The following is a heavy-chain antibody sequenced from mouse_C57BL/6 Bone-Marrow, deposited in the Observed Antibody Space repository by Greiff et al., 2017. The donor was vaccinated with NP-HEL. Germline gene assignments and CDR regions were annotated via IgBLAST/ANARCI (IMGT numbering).Heavy chain of an antibody. J-gene: IGHJ3*01. CDR1: GYSITSGYY. CDR2: ISYDGSN. V-gene: IGHV3-6*01. CDR3: ASQAGGYSWFAY. D-gene: IGHD2-3*01. Sequence: EVQLVESGPGLVKPSQSLSLTCSVTGYSITSGYYWNWIRQFPGNKLEWMGYISYDGSNNYNPSLKNRISITRDTSKNQFFLKLNSVTTEDTATYYCASQAGGYSWFAYWGQGTLVTVSA.